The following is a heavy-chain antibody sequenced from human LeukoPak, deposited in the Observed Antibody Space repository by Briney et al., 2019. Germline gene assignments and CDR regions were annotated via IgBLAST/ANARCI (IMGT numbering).Heavy chain of an antibody. V-gene: IGHV1-69*13. D-gene: IGHD3-10*01. CDR1: GYTFTSYD. Sequence: SVKVSCKASGYTFTSYDISWVRQAPGQGLEWMGGIIPIFGTANYAQKFQGRVTITADESTSTAYMELSSLRSEDTAVYYCARSSPLNYYGSGTGKQNWFDPWGQGTLVTVSS. CDR2: IIPIFGTA. CDR3: ARSSPLNYYGSGTGKQNWFDP. J-gene: IGHJ5*02.